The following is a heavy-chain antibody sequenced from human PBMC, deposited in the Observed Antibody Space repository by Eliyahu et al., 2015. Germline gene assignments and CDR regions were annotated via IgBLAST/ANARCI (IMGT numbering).Heavy chain of an antibody. Sequence: QVPLEQWGTGLLKASKTLSLTCAVNGGSFSGYFWTWIRQTPGKGLEWIGEVDQSGSTHYNPSLKSRVTISADTSKNQFSLNLPSVTAADTAVYYCARGRASRDFDSWGQGTLVTVSS. CDR3: ARGRASRDFDS. V-gene: IGHV4-34*02. CDR2: VDQSGST. CDR1: GGSFSGYF. J-gene: IGHJ4*02. D-gene: IGHD5-24*01.